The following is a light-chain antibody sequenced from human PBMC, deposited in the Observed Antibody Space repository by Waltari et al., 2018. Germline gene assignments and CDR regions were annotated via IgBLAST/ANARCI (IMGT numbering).Light chain of an antibody. Sequence: SVLTQPPSVSAAPRQRVTISCSGTSSNIGNNAVNWYQQVPGKPPKLLMAFNDLLPPGVSDRFSGSKSGTSASLAISGLQPEDEADYYWAAWDDSLDGLVFGGGTKVTVL. CDR2: FND. J-gene: IGLJ2*01. CDR1: SSNIGNNA. V-gene: IGLV1-36*01. CDR3: AAWDDSLDGLV.